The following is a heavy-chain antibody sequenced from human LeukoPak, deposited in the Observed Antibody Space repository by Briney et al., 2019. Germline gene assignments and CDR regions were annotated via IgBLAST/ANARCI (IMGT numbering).Heavy chain of an antibody. J-gene: IGHJ4*02. CDR1: GFTFSSYG. CDR2: ISYDGSNK. CDR3: AKLPMTTVTTCY. Sequence: TGGSLRLSCAASGFTFSSYGMHWVRQAPGKGLEWVAVISYDGSNKYYADSVKGRFTISRDNSKNTLYLQMNSLRAEDTAVYYCAKLPMTTVTTCYWGQGTLVTVSS. D-gene: IGHD4-17*01. V-gene: IGHV3-30*18.